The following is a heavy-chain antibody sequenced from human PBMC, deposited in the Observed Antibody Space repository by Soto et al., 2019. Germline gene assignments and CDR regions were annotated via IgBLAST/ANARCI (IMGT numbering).Heavy chain of an antibody. J-gene: IGHJ4*02. CDR1: GFTFGSYA. Sequence: EVQLLESGGGLVQPGGSLRLSCATSGFTFGSYAMSWVRQAPGKGLEWVSTFSGSGGSTYYADSVKGRFTISRDNSKNTVYLQMNSLRAEDTAVYYCAKDRRGGYCSGGRCYSPDYWGQGTLVTVSS. CDR2: FSGSGGST. V-gene: IGHV3-23*01. CDR3: AKDRRGGYCSGGRCYSPDY. D-gene: IGHD2-15*01.